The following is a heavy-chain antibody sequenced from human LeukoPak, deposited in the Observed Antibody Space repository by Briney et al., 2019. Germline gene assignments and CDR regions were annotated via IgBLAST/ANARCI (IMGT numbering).Heavy chain of an antibody. J-gene: IGHJ4*02. CDR3: ARDYYDSSGYYY. Sequence: ASVKVSCKASGYTFTGYYMHWVRQAPGQGLEWMGWINPNSGGTNYAQKVQGRVTMTRDTSISTAYMELSRLRSDDTAVYYCARDYYDSSGYYYWGQGTLVTVSS. V-gene: IGHV1-2*02. CDR2: INPNSGGT. D-gene: IGHD3-22*01. CDR1: GYTFTGYY.